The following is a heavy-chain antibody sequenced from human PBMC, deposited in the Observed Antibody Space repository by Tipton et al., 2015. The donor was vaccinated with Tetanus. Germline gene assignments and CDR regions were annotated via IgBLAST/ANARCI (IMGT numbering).Heavy chain of an antibody. CDR3: AKDQDYGDYFGVDY. V-gene: IGHV3-33*06. CDR2: LWYDGVNQ. J-gene: IGHJ4*02. D-gene: IGHD4-17*01. CDR1: GFTVSGNH. Sequence: RSLRLSCAASGFTVSGNHMTWVRQAPGKGLEWVAVLWYDGVNQFYADSVKGRFTISRDNSKNTLYLQMNSLRAEDTAVYFCAKDQDYGDYFGVDYWGQGTLVTVSS.